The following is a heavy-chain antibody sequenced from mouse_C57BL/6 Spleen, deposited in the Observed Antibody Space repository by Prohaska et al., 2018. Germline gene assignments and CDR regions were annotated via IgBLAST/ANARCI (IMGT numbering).Heavy chain of an antibody. J-gene: IGHJ2*01. Sequence: LVKPGASVKMSCKASGYTFTSYWITWVKQRPGQGLVCIGNMYPGSGSTNYNEKFKSKATLTVDTSSSTAYMQLSSLTSEDSEVYYCAIPTGGYWGQGTTLTGSS. V-gene: IGHV1-55*01. CDR1: GYTFTSYW. CDR3: AIPTGGY. CDR2: MYPGSGST. D-gene: IGHD4-1*02.